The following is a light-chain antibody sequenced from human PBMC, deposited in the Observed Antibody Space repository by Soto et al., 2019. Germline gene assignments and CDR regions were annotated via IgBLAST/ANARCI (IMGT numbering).Light chain of an antibody. J-gene: IGLJ1*01. CDR1: SFSVGRNY. Sequence: QSVLTQPPSASGTPGQRVTMSCSGSSFSVGRNYVYWYQQLPGTAPKLLIYANDQRPSGVPDRFSGSKSGTLASLAISGLRSEDEAEYYCAAWDASMRSHVFGTGTKVTVL. CDR2: AND. CDR3: AAWDASMRSHV. V-gene: IGLV1-47*01.